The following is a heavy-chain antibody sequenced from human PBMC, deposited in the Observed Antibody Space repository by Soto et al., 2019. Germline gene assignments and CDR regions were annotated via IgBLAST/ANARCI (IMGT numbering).Heavy chain of an antibody. V-gene: IGHV4-4*07. D-gene: IGHD6-19*01. CDR1: GASISAYA. CDR2: LYSSGNT. CDR3: ARGPYSSGWYVVDY. Sequence: QVQLQESGPGLVKPSETLSLTCTVSGASISAYAWSWIRQPAGKGLEWIGRLYSSGNTSYNPSFKSRLTMSADTSKNQFSLKLSSVTAADTAVYYCARGPYSSGWYVVDYWGQGTLVTVSS. J-gene: IGHJ4*02.